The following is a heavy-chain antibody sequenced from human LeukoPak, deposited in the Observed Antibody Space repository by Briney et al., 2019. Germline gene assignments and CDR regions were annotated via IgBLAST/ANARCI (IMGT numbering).Heavy chain of an antibody. CDR3: ARCSYYDFWSGYYALFDY. J-gene: IGHJ4*02. CDR1: GSTFSSYT. CDR2: IKQDGSEK. D-gene: IGHD3-3*01. V-gene: IGHV3-7*01. Sequence: PGGSLRLSCAASGSTFSSYTLNWVRQAPGKGLEWVANIKQDGSEKYYVDSVKGRFTISRDNAKNSLYLQMNSLRAEDTAVYYCARCSYYDFWSGYYALFDYWGQGTLVTVSS.